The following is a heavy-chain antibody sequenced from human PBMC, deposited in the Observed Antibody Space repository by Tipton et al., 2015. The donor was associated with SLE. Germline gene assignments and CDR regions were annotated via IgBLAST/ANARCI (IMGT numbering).Heavy chain of an antibody. CDR2: IYYSGST. CDR3: ARDGAMIVPRGSFDI. V-gene: IGHV4-4*07. CDR1: GGSISNYY. Sequence: TLSLTCTVSGGSISNYYWSWIRQPAGKGLEWIGSIYYSGSTYYNPSLKSRVTMAVDTSKNQFSLKLSSVTAADTAVYYCARDGAMIVPRGSFDIWGQGTMVTVSS. J-gene: IGHJ3*02. D-gene: IGHD3-22*01.